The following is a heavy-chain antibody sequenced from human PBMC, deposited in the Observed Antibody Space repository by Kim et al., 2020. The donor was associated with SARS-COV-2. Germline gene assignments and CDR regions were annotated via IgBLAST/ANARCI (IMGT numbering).Heavy chain of an antibody. CDR1: GGSFSGYY. CDR3: ARGFTMVRGVITDY. J-gene: IGHJ4*02. Sequence: SETLSLTCAVYGGSFSGYYWSWIRQPPGQGLEWIWAINHSGSTNYNPSLTSRVTISVDTSKNQFSLKLSSVTAADTAVYYCARGFTMVRGVITDYWGQGTLVTVSS. D-gene: IGHD3-10*01. V-gene: IGHV4-34*01. CDR2: INHSGST.